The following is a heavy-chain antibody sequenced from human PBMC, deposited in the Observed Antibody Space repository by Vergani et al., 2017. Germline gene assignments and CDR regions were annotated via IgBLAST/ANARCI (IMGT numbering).Heavy chain of an antibody. D-gene: IGHD3-9*01. CDR1: GYTFSNYY. J-gene: IGHJ4*02. CDR3: ARGDYGILTGYRY. V-gene: IGHV1-46*03. Sequence: QVQVVQSGAEVKKSGASAKVSCKTSGYTFSNYYMHWVRQAPGQGLEWMGIINPSGGHTNYAKKFQGRVTMTRDTSKSTVYMELSSLRSEDTAIYYCARGDYGILTGYRYWGQGTLVTVSA. CDR2: INPSGGHT.